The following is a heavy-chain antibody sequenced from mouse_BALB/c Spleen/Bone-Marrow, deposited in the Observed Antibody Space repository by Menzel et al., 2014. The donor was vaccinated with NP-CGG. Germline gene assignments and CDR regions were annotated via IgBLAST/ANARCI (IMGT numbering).Heavy chain of an antibody. V-gene: IGHV7-3*02. CDR1: GFTFTDHY. J-gene: IGHJ2*01. CDR3: ARDYLYYFDY. D-gene: IGHD2-1*01. CDR2: IRNKANGYTT. Sequence: DVHLVESGGGLVQPGGFLRLSCATSGFTFTDHYMSWVRQPPGKALEWLGFIRNKANGYTTEYSASVKGRFTISRDNSQSIVYLQMNTLRAEDSATYYCARDYLYYFDYWGQGTTLTVSP.